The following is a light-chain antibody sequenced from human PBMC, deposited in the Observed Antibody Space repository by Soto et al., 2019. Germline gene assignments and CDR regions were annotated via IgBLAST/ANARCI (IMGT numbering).Light chain of an antibody. CDR2: EVS. J-gene: IGLJ1*01. CDR3: SSYAGSLYV. CDR1: RSDVGGYKY. V-gene: IGLV2-8*01. Sequence: QSVLTQPPSASGSPGHSVTISCTGTRSDVGGYKYVSWYQQNPGKEHKLMIYEVSKRPSGVPDSFYGSKYGNTASMTVSGIKAEDEADYYCSSYAGSLYVFGTGTKVPS.